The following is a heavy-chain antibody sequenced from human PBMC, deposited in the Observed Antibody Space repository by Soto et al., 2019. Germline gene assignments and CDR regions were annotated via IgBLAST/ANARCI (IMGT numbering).Heavy chain of an antibody. Sequence: QVQLVQSGAEVKKPGASVKVSCKASGYTFTGYYMHWVRQAPGQGLEWMGWINPNSGGTNYAQKFQGWVTMTRDTSISTAYMELGRLRPDDTAVYYCARDNRSRFQLVPRVNWFDPWGQGTLVTVSS. CDR2: INPNSGGT. CDR1: GYTFTGYY. J-gene: IGHJ5*02. V-gene: IGHV1-2*04. D-gene: IGHD6-6*01. CDR3: ARDNRSRFQLVPRVNWFDP.